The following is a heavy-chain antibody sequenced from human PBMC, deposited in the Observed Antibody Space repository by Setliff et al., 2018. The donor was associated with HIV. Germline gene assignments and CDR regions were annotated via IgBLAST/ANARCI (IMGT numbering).Heavy chain of an antibody. CDR1: GFGFRSYA. CDR3: AKTQTVITVYGPFDS. J-gene: IGHJ4*02. CDR2: ISGSGDIT. Sequence: PGGSLRLSCAASGFGFRSYAVSWVRQAPGKGLEWVSVISGSGDITYYRESVKGRFTVSRDNSNNTVYLQMNSLRAEDTAMYYCAKTQTVITVYGPFDSWGQGTPVTVSS. D-gene: IGHD4-4*01. V-gene: IGHV3-23*01.